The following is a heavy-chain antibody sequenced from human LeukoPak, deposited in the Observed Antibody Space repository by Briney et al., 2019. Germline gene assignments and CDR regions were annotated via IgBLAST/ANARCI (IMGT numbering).Heavy chain of an antibody. CDR1: GGSISSTSYY. V-gene: IGHV4-39*01. CDR3: ARQGLQQPLPGSNF. J-gene: IGHJ4*02. D-gene: IGHD6-13*01. CDR2: IYYSGAT. Sequence: SETLSLTCTVSGGSISSTSYYWGWIRQAPGKGLEWLASIYYSGATYYNPSLKSRLTVSGDTSNNRFSLELTSVTAADTAVYYCARQGLQQPLPGSNFWGQGTLVTVSS.